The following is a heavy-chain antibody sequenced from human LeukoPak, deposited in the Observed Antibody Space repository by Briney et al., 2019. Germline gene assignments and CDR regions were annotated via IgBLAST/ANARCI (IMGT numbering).Heavy chain of an antibody. CDR2: IYYSGNT. CDR3: ARHEVRGARSFDS. J-gene: IGHJ4*02. Sequence: PSETLSLTCTVSGGSISSSTYYLGWIRQPPGKGLEWIGTIYYSGNTYYNPSLKSRVTISVDTSKNQFSLKLSSVTAADTAVYYCARHEVRGARSFDSWGQGTLVTVSS. CDR1: GGSISSSTYY. V-gene: IGHV4-39*01. D-gene: IGHD3-10*01.